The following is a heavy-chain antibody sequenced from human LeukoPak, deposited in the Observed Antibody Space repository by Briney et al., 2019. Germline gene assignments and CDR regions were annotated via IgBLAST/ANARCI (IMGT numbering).Heavy chain of an antibody. Sequence: AGGSLRLSCAASGFTVSSNYMSWIRQPPGKGLEWIGYIYYSGSTNYNPSLKSRVTISVDMSKNQFSLKLSSVTAADTAVYYCARAWGDSSSWYAEPNAFDIWGQGTMITVSS. D-gene: IGHD6-13*01. CDR1: GFTVSSNY. CDR2: IYYSGST. V-gene: IGHV4-59*02. CDR3: ARAWGDSSSWYAEPNAFDI. J-gene: IGHJ3*02.